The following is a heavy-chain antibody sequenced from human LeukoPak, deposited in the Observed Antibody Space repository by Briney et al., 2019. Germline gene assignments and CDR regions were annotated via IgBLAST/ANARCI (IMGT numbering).Heavy chain of an antibody. V-gene: IGHV3-21*04. Sequence: PGGSLRLSCAASGFTFSSYSMNWVRQAPGKGLEWVSSISSSSLYIYYADSVKGRFTISRDNAKNSLYLQMNSLRVEDTALYYCARERHSSSSNWFDPWGQGTLVTVSS. CDR1: GFTFSSYS. J-gene: IGHJ5*02. CDR2: ISSSSLYI. D-gene: IGHD6-6*01. CDR3: ARERHSSSSNWFDP.